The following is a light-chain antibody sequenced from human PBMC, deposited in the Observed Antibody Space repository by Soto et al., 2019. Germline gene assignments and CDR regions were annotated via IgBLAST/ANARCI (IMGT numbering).Light chain of an antibody. CDR3: QKYNTWPPWT. CDR1: QSVSSN. Sequence: EIVMTQSPATLSVSPGERATLSCRASQSVSSNLAWYQQKPGQAPRLLIYGASTRATGIPARFSGSGSGTEFTLTIRRLQSEDFAVYYCQKYNTWPPWTFGQGTKVEIK. CDR2: GAS. V-gene: IGKV3-15*01. J-gene: IGKJ1*01.